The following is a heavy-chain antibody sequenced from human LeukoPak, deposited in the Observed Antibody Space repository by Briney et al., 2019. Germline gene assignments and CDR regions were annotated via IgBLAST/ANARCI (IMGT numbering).Heavy chain of an antibody. CDR3: ASYPSYCSGGSCYFDYYFDY. CDR2: IIPIFGTA. J-gene: IGHJ4*02. Sequence: SVKVSCKASGGAFSSYAISWVRQAPGQGLEWMGGIIPIFGTANYAQKFQGRVTITADESTSTAYMELSSLRSEDTAVYYCASYPSYCSGGSCYFDYYFDYWGQGTLVTVSS. D-gene: IGHD2-15*01. V-gene: IGHV1-69*13. CDR1: GGAFSSYA.